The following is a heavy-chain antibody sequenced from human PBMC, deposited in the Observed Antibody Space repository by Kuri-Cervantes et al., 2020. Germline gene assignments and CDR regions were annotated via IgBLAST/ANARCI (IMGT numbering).Heavy chain of an antibody. CDR2: ISAYNGNT. Sequence: ASVKVSCKASGYTFTGYYMHWVRQAPGQGLEWMGWISAYNGNTNYAQKLQGRVTMTTDTSTSTAYMELRSLRSDDTAVYYCARGPITMVRGVIITAYFDYWGQGTLVTVSS. J-gene: IGHJ4*02. CDR1: GYTFTGYY. CDR3: ARGPITMVRGVIITAYFDY. V-gene: IGHV1-18*04. D-gene: IGHD3-10*01.